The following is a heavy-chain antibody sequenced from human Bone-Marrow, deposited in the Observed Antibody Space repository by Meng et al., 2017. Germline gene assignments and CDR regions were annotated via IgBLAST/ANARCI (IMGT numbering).Heavy chain of an antibody. Sequence: QVQLQESGPGLVKPSQTLSIPCTVSGGAISSGGYYWSWIRQHPGKGLEWIGYIYYSGSTYYNPSLKSRVTISVDTSKNQFSLKLSSVTAADTAVYYCARDSGEGVGYWGQGTLVTVSS. CDR2: IYYSGST. J-gene: IGHJ4*02. V-gene: IGHV4-31*03. CDR1: GGAISSGGYY. CDR3: ARDSGEGVGY. D-gene: IGHD2-21*01.